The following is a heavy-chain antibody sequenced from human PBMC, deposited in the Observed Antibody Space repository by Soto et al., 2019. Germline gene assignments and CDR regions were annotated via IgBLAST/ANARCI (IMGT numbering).Heavy chain of an antibody. CDR3: AREGGSYPANWFDP. D-gene: IGHD1-26*01. CDR1: GFTFSSYA. Sequence: XGSLRLSCAAAGFTFSSYAMHWVRQAPGKGLEWVAVISYDGSNKYYADSVKGRFTISRDNAKNSLYLQMNSLRAEDTAVYYCAREGGSYPANWFDPWGQGTLVTVSS. CDR2: ISYDGSNK. J-gene: IGHJ5*02. V-gene: IGHV3-30-3*01.